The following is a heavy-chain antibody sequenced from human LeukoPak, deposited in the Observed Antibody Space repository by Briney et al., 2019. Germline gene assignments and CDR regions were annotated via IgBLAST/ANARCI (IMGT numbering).Heavy chain of an antibody. CDR1: GGSISSGGYY. J-gene: IGHJ3*02. V-gene: IGHV4-31*03. D-gene: IGHD1-26*01. CDR3: AREFPDRATSAFDI. CDR2: IYYSGST. Sequence: PSETLSLTCTVSGGSISSGGYYWSWIRQHPGKGLEWIGYIYYSGSTYYNPSLKSRVTISVDTSKNQFSLKLSSVTAADTAVYYCAREFPDRATSAFDIWGQGTMVTVSS.